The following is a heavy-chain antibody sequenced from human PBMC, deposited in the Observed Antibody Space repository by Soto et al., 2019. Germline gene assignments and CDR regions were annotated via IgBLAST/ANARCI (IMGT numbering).Heavy chain of an antibody. V-gene: IGHV4-59*08. Sequence: SETLSLTCTVSGGSISSYYWSWIRQPPGKGLEWIGYIYYSGSTNYNPSLKSRVTISVDTSKNQFSLKLSSVTAADTAVYYCARSRDWYEGDDAFDIWGQGTMVTVSS. D-gene: IGHD1-1*01. CDR1: GGSISSYY. CDR3: ARSRDWYEGDDAFDI. CDR2: IYYSGST. J-gene: IGHJ3*02.